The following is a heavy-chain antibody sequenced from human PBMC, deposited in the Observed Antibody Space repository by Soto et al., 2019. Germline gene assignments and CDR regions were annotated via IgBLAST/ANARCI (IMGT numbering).Heavy chain of an antibody. CDR2: IHYSGST. CDR1: GGSIASYY. Sequence: SETLSLTCTVSGGSIASYYWSWIRQPPGKGLEWIGDIHYSGSTNYNPSLKSRVTISTDTSKNQFSLNLSSVTAADTAVYYCARDPISARPFFDYWGQGTLVTVSS. D-gene: IGHD6-6*01. J-gene: IGHJ4*02. V-gene: IGHV4-59*01. CDR3: ARDPISARPFFDY.